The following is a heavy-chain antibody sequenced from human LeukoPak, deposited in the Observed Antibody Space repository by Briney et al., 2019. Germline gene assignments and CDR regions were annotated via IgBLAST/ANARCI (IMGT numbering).Heavy chain of an antibody. D-gene: IGHD4-23*01. CDR3: VRDYGGSSPFDY. J-gene: IGHJ4*02. CDR1: GFTFSGSA. V-gene: IGHV3-48*03. Sequence: PGGSLRLSCAASGFTFSGSAMHWVRQAPGKGLEWVSYISSSGSISSSGSTIYYADSVKGRFTISRDNAKNSLYLQMNSLRAEDTAVYYCVRDYGGSSPFDYWGQGTLVTVSS. CDR2: ISSSGSISSSGSTI.